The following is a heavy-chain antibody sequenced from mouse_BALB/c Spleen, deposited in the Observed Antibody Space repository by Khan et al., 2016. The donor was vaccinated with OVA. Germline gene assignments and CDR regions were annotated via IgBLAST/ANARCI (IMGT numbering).Heavy chain of an antibody. CDR2: IYPGTDNT. CDR1: GFILTSYW. D-gene: IGHD6-1*01. CDR3: AREEALYYFDY. Sequence: QVQLQQSGAELVRPGASVNLSCKTSGFILTSYWIHWIKQRSGQGLEWIARIYPGTDNTYYNEKYKDKATLTADKSSSTAYMQLSSLKSEDSAVYFCAREEALYYFDYWGQGTTLTVSS. J-gene: IGHJ2*01. V-gene: IGHV1S132*01.